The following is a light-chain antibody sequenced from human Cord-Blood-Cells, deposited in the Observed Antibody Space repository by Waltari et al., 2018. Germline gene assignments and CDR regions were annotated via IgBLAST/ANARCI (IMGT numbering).Light chain of an antibody. Sequence: EIVMTQSPATLSVSPGERATLSCRASQSVSSNLAWYQQKPGQAPRLLIYGASTRATGIPARFSGSWSGTVFTLTISSLHSEDFAVYYCQQYNNWPPWTFGQGTKVEIK. CDR1: QSVSSN. CDR3: QQYNNWPPWT. V-gene: IGKV3-15*01. CDR2: GAS. J-gene: IGKJ1*01.